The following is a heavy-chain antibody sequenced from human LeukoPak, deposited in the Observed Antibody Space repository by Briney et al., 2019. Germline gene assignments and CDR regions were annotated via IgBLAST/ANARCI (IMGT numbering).Heavy chain of an antibody. CDR1: GGSIGTYY. CDR3: ASHIGGGIEDMGV. Sequence: SETLSLTCTVSGGSIGTYYWSWVRQSPGTGLEWIGYIYVTGTRYNPYLQSRVTISVDRSRNQFFLKMTSVTAADTAVYYCASHIGGGIEDMGVWGRGTKVTVSS. V-gene: IGHV4-4*09. J-gene: IGHJ6*03. CDR2: IYVTGT. D-gene: IGHD3-16*02.